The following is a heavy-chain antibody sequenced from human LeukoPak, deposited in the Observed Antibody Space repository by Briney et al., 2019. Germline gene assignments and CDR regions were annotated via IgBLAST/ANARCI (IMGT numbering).Heavy chain of an antibody. CDR1: GYIFTNYG. CDR2: IIPIFGTA. V-gene: IGHV1-69*05. Sequence: SVRVSCKASGYIFTNYGISWVRQAPGQGLEWMGGIIPIFGTANYAQKFQGRVTITTDESTSTAYMELSSLRSEDTAVYYCARRSGSADYWGQGTLVTVSS. D-gene: IGHD1-26*01. J-gene: IGHJ4*02. CDR3: ARRSGSADY.